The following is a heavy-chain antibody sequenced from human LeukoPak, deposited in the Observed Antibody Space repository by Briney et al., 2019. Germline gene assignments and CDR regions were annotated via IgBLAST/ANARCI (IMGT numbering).Heavy chain of an antibody. V-gene: IGHV3-23*01. CDR3: AKGGKWDVTPFDY. CDR2: ISGGGGST. Sequence: GGSLRLSYAASGFTFTSYSMNWVRQAPGKGLEWVSTISGGGGSTYYADSVKGRFTISRDNSKNTLYLQVNSRRAEDTAVYYCAKGGKWDVTPFDYWGQGTLVTVSS. J-gene: IGHJ4*02. CDR1: GFTFTSYS. D-gene: IGHD1-26*01.